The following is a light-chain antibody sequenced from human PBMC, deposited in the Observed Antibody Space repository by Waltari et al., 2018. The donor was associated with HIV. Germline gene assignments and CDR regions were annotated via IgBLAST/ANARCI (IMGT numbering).Light chain of an antibody. CDR2: DRN. CDR1: SSNVGTNG. J-gene: IGLJ2*01. V-gene: IGLV1-51*01. CDR3: GTWDDKLGGGI. Sequence: QSVLTQPPSVSAAPGQKVTISCSGSSSNVGTNGVSWYQQLPGKSPTLLIYDRNDRFPGCPGRFSASRSGTSATLGISGLQTGDEANYYCGTWDDKLGGGIFGGGTKLTVL.